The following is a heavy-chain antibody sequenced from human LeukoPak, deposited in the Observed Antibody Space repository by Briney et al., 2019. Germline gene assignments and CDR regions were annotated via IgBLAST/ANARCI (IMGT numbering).Heavy chain of an antibody. CDR1: GGSISSSSYY. V-gene: IGHV4-39*01. CDR2: IYYSGST. Sequence: KPSETLSLTCTVSGGSISSSSYYWGWIRQPPGKGLEWIGSIYYSGSTYYSPSLKSRVTISVDTSKNQFSLKLSSVTATDTAVYFCARQSSTSCYIDYWGQGTLDAVSS. J-gene: IGHJ4*02. D-gene: IGHD2-2*02. CDR3: ARQSSTSCYIDY.